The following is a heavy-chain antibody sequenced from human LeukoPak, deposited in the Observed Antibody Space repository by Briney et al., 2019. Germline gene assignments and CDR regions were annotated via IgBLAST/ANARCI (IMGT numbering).Heavy chain of an antibody. D-gene: IGHD7-27*01. Sequence: SQTLSLTCTVSGGSIGSGAYYWSWIRQPPGKGLEWIGYIYHSGHTYYNPSLKSRVTISVDKSKNQFSLKQSSVTAADTAVYYCAREDWGYYFDYWGQGTLVTVSS. CDR3: AREDWGYYFDY. CDR2: IYHSGHT. J-gene: IGHJ4*02. V-gene: IGHV4-30-2*01. CDR1: GGSIGSGAYY.